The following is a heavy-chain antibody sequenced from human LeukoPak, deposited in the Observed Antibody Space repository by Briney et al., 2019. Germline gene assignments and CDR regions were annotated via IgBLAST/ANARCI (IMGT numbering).Heavy chain of an antibody. CDR2: INPSGGST. CDR1: GYTFISYY. V-gene: IGHV1-46*01. D-gene: IGHD6-13*01. CDR3: ARGSSWYTPFQH. J-gene: IGHJ1*01. Sequence: ASVRVSCKASGYTFISYYMHWVRQAPGQGLEWMGIINPSGGSTSYAQKFQGRVTMTRDTSTSTVYMELSSLRSEDTAVYYCARGSSWYTPFQHWGQGTLVTVSS.